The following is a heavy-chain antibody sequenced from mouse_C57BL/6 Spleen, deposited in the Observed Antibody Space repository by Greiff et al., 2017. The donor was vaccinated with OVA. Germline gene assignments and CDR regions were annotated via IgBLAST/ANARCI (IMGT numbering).Heavy chain of an antibody. D-gene: IGHD1-1*01. Sequence: VKLQQPGAELVKPGASVKLSCKASGYTFTSYWMQWVKQRPGQGLEWIGEIDPSDSYTNYNQKFKGKATLTVDTSSSTAYMQLSSLTSEDSAVYYCANDYYGSSYWYFDVWGTGTTVTVSS. J-gene: IGHJ1*03. V-gene: IGHV1-50*01. CDR1: GYTFTSYW. CDR2: IDPSDSYT. CDR3: ANDYYGSSYWYFDV.